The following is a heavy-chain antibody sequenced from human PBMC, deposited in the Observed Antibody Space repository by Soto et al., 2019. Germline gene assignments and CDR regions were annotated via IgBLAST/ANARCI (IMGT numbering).Heavy chain of an antibody. Sequence: SQTLSLTCVISGDSVSSNGACWNWIRQSPSRGLQWLGRIYYRSKWFHDYAASVESRMAINPDTSTSTAYMELRSLRSDDTAVYYCARALGGDCSGGSCSSWFDPWGQGTLVTVSS. V-gene: IGHV6-1*01. D-gene: IGHD2-15*01. J-gene: IGHJ5*02. CDR3: ARALGGDCSGGSCSSWFDP. CDR1: GDSVSSNGAC. CDR2: IYYRSKWFH.